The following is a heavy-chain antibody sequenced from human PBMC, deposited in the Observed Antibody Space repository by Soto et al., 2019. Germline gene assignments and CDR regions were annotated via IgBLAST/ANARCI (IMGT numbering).Heavy chain of an antibody. CDR2: INAGNGNT. CDR3: ARGLGRYYFYY. D-gene: IGHD1-26*01. V-gene: IGHV1-3*01. J-gene: IGHJ4*02. Sequence: ASVKVSCKASGYTFTSYAMHWVRQAPGQRLEWMGWINAGNGNTKYSQKFQGRVTITRDTSASTAYMELSSLRSEDSAVCYCARGLGRYYFYYCGQGTLVPVSS. CDR1: GYTFTSYA.